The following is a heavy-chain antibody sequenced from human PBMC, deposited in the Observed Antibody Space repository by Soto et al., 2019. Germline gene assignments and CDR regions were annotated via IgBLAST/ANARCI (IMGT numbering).Heavy chain of an antibody. Sequence: ASVKVSCKASGGTFSSYAISWVRQAPGQGLEWMGGIIPIFGTANYAQKFQGRVTITADESTSTAYMELSSLRSEDTAAYYCARDDIVVVPAAPTYYYSGMDVWGQGTTVTVSS. CDR3: ARDDIVVVPAAPTYYYSGMDV. D-gene: IGHD2-2*01. CDR2: IIPIFGTA. CDR1: GGTFSSYA. V-gene: IGHV1-69*13. J-gene: IGHJ6*02.